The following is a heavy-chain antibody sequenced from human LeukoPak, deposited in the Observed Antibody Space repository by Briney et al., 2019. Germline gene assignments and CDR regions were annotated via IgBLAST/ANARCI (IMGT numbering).Heavy chain of an antibody. D-gene: IGHD6-13*01. CDR2: MNPNSGKT. CDR3: ARGRPGPAGAGTYDF. Sequence: ASVKVSCTASGYTFTTSDINWVRQAPGQGLEWMGWMNPNSGKTGSAQTFQGRLTMTKNTSTSTAYMEVTGLKFEDTAIYYCARGRPGPAGAGTYDFWGQGTLITVSS. CDR1: GYTFTTSD. V-gene: IGHV1-8*01. J-gene: IGHJ4*02.